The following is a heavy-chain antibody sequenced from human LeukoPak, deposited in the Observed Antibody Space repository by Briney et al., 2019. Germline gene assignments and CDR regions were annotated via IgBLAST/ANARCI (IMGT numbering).Heavy chain of an antibody. D-gene: IGHD6-13*01. CDR1: GFIFSDYY. V-gene: IGHV3-11*01. CDR2: ITTSGTTI. Sequence: GGSLRLSCAASGFIFSDYYMSWIRQAPGKGLEWVSYITTSGTTIYYADSVKGRFTVSRDNAKNSLYLQMNSLRDEDTAVYYCARDQSSAAAGTFDAFDIWGQGTMVTVSS. CDR3: ARDQSSAAAGTFDAFDI. J-gene: IGHJ3*02.